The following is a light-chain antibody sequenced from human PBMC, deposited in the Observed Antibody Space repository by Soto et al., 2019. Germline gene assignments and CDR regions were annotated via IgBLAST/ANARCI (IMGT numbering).Light chain of an antibody. V-gene: IGKV3-15*01. CDR2: HAS. CDR3: QQYNNWPPWT. CDR1: QSVSSSY. Sequence: EIVLTQSPATLSLSPGERDTLSCRASQSVSSSYLAWYQQKPGQAPRLLIYHASARATGIPARFSGSGAGTEFTLTISGLQSEDFAVYYCQQYNNWPPWTFGQGTKVDIK. J-gene: IGKJ1*01.